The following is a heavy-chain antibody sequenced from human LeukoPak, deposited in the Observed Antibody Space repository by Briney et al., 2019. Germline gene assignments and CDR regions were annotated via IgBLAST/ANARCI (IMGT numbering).Heavy chain of an antibody. CDR1: GFTFTNYN. V-gene: IGHV3-30*18. Sequence: GGPLRLSCAASGFTFTNYNMHWVRQTQGKGLQWVAAILYDGSKKYYADSVKGRFSVYRGNSNYILYLQMNSLKAEDTAVYSCANFDADSQAFHIWGQGTMVTVSS. D-gene: IGHD3-9*01. CDR3: ANFDADSQAFHI. CDR2: ILYDGSKK. J-gene: IGHJ3*02.